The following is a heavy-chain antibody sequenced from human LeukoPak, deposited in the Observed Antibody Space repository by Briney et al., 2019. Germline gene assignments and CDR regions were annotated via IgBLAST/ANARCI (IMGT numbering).Heavy chain of an antibody. CDR1: GFTFSSYS. CDR2: ISSSSSYI. Sequence: GGSLRLSCAASGFTFSSYSMNWVRQAPGKGLEWVSSISSSSSYIYYADSVKGRFTTSRDNAKNSLYLQMNSLRAEDTAVYYCARDLLRYDFWSGPVMDVWGKGTTVTVSS. V-gene: IGHV3-21*01. CDR3: ARDLLRYDFWSGPVMDV. J-gene: IGHJ6*04. D-gene: IGHD3-3*01.